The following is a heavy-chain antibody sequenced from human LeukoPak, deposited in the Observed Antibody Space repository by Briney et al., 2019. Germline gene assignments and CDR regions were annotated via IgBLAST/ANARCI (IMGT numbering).Heavy chain of an antibody. CDR2: IGTAGDT. J-gene: IGHJ4*02. V-gene: IGHV3-13*01. CDR3: AKDLSGYSGYDWGNFDY. CDR1: GFTLNRYD. Sequence: GGSLRLSCAASGFTLNRYDMHWVRHAPGEGLEWVSSIGTAGDTHYPDSVKGRFTISRENAKNSFYLQMNTLGAGDTAVYYCAKDLSGYSGYDWGNFDYWGQGTLVTVSS. D-gene: IGHD5-12*01.